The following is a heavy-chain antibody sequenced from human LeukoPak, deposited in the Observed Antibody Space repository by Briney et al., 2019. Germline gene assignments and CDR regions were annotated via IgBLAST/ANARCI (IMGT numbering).Heavy chain of an antibody. J-gene: IGHJ6*03. V-gene: IGHV3-21*01. CDR3: ARATWDPNYYYYMDV. CDR2: ISSSSSYI. CDR1: GFTFSSYS. Sequence: GGSLRLSCAASGFTFSSYSMNWVRQAPGKGLEWVSSISSSSSYIYYADSVKGRSTISRDNAKNSLYLQMNSLRAEDTAVYFCARATWDPNYYYYMDVWGKGTTVTVSS. D-gene: IGHD1-26*01.